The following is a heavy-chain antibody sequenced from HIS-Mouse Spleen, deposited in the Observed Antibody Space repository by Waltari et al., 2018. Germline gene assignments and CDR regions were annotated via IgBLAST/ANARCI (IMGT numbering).Heavy chain of an antibody. CDR3: ARDYGDNWFDP. CDR1: GGSISSSSYY. V-gene: IGHV4-39*07. D-gene: IGHD4-17*01. Sequence: QLQLQESGPGLVKPSETPSLTCPVPGGSISSSSYYWGWIRQPPGKGLEWIGSFYYSGRTYYNPSLKSRVTISVDTSKNQFSLKLSSVTAADTAVYYCARDYGDNWFDPWGQGTLVTVSS. J-gene: IGHJ5*02. CDR2: FYYSGRT.